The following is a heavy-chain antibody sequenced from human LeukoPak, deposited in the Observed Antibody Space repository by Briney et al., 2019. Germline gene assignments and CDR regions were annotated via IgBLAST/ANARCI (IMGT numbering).Heavy chain of an antibody. CDR3: ASYYYDSSGYESAPDAFDI. J-gene: IGHJ3*02. D-gene: IGHD3-22*01. CDR1: GYSFTSYW. CDR2: INPGDSDT. Sequence: GESLKISCKGSGYSFTSYWIGWVRQMPGKGLEWMGIINPGDSDTRYSPSFQGQVTISADKSISTAYLQWSSLKASDTAMYYCASYYYDSSGYESAPDAFDIWGQGTMVTVSS. V-gene: IGHV5-51*01.